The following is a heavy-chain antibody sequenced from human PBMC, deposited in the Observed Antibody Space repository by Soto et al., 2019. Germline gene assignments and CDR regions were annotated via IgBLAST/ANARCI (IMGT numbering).Heavy chain of an antibody. D-gene: IGHD1-26*01. J-gene: IGHJ4*02. Sequence: QVQLQESGLGLVEPSQTVSLTCTVSGGSISSDEYCWSWIRQTPGKGQEWIGHIYNRGSTYSNPSLKSRVTIVVDTCKNHFSLKLSSVTAADTAVYYCARGPSGDKVDYRGQGTLVTVSS. CDR3: ARGPSGDKVDY. CDR2: IYNRGST. CDR1: GGSISSDEYC. V-gene: IGHV4-30-4*01.